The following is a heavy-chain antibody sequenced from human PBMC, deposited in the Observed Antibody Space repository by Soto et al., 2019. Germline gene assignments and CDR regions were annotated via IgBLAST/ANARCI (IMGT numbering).Heavy chain of an antibody. Sequence: EVQLLESGGGLVQPGGSLRLSCAASEFTFSSYAMSWVRQAPGKGLEWVSAISGSGGSTYYADSVKGRFTISRDNSKNTLYLQMNSLRAEDTAVYYCAKDLGIFGVVIDAFDIWGQGTMVTVSS. D-gene: IGHD3-3*01. CDR2: ISGSGGST. CDR3: AKDLGIFGVVIDAFDI. J-gene: IGHJ3*02. V-gene: IGHV3-23*01. CDR1: EFTFSSYA.